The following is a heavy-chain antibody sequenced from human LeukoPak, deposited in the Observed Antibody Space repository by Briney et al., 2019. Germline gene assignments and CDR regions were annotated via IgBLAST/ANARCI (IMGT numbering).Heavy chain of an antibody. Sequence: GRSLRLSCAASGFTFDDYAMHWVRQAPGKGLEWVAVISYDGSNKYYADSVKGRFTISRDNSKNTLYLQMNSLRAEDTAVYYCARELSSGWSLFIDYWGQGTLVTVSS. CDR1: GFTFDDYA. J-gene: IGHJ4*02. CDR2: ISYDGSNK. CDR3: ARELSSGWSLFIDY. V-gene: IGHV3-30-3*01. D-gene: IGHD6-19*01.